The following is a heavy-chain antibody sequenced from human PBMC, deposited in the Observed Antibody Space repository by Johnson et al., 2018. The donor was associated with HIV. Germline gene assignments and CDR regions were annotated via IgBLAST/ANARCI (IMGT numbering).Heavy chain of an antibody. CDR2: IYSGGST. V-gene: IGHV3-66*02. CDR3: ARDPPGATGIPVAEDAFDI. Sequence: MLLVESGGGLVQLGGSLRLSCAASGFTVSSNYMSWVRQAPGKGLEWVSVIYSGGSTYYVASVKGRFTISRDNSKNTLYLQMNSLRSEDMAVYYCARDPPGATGIPVAEDAFDIWGQGTMVTVSS. D-gene: IGHD6-19*01. J-gene: IGHJ3*02. CDR1: GFTVSSNY.